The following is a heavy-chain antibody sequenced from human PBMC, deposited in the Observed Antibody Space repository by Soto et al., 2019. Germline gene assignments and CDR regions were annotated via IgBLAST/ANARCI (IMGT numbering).Heavy chain of an antibody. V-gene: IGHV3-48*03. CDR1: GFTFSAYE. Sequence: SLRLSCAASGFTFSAYEMNWVRQAPGKGLECVSYISGSGSTIYYADSVKGRFTISRDNAKDSLYLQMNSLRAEDTAVYYCAREVVVFGVIIPTPMDVWGQGTTVTVSS. D-gene: IGHD3-22*01. CDR2: ISGSGSTI. J-gene: IGHJ6*02. CDR3: AREVVVFGVIIPTPMDV.